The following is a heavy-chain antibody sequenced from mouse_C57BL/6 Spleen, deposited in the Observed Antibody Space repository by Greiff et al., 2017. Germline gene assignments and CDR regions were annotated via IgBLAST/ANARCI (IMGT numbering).Heavy chain of an antibody. Sequence: QVHVKQSGAELAKPGASVKLSCKASGYTFTSYWMHWVKQRPGQGLEWIGYINPSSGYTKYNQKFKDKATLTADKSSSTAYMQLSSLTYEDSAVYYCARKEDGYYPLTGAMDYWGQGTSVTVSS. CDR3: ARKEDGYYPLTGAMDY. V-gene: IGHV1-7*01. J-gene: IGHJ4*01. CDR1: GYTFTSYW. D-gene: IGHD2-3*01. CDR2: INPSSGYT.